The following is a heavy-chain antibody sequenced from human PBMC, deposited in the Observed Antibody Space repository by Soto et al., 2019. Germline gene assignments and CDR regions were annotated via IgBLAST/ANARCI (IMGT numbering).Heavy chain of an antibody. Sequence: GASVKVSCKASGYTFTSYGISWVRQAPGQGLEWMGWISAYNGNTIYAQKLQGRVTLTTETSMRTGYMELRSLRSDDTAVYYCARCYDILTGPNAFDIWGQGTMVTVSS. D-gene: IGHD3-9*01. CDR3: ARCYDILTGPNAFDI. V-gene: IGHV1-18*01. CDR2: ISAYNGNT. J-gene: IGHJ3*02. CDR1: GYTFTSYG.